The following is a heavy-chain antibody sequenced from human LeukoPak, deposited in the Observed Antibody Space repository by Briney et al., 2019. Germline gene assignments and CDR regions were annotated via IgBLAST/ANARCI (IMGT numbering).Heavy chain of an antibody. Sequence: GGSLRLSCAASGFTFSSSAMSWVRQAPGKGLEWVSSISGSGSGGSTYYADSVKGRFTISRDNSKNTLYLQMNSLRAEDTAVYYCAKDSGTIFWDETDYWGQGTLVTVSS. J-gene: IGHJ4*02. V-gene: IGHV3-23*01. CDR1: GFTFSSSA. CDR3: AKDSGTIFWDETDY. CDR2: ISGSGSGGST. D-gene: IGHD3-9*01.